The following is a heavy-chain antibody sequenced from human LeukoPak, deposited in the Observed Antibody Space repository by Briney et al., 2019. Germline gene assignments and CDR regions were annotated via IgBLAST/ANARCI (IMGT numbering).Heavy chain of an antibody. CDR3: ARDGPPPGVTVAKYYYYYGMDV. Sequence: ASVKVSCTASGYTFTSYGISWVRQAPGQGLEWMGWISAYNGNTNYAQKLQGRVTMTTDTSTSTAYMELRSLRSDDTAVYYCARDGPPPGVTVAKYYYYYGMDVWGQGTTVTVSS. CDR2: ISAYNGNT. CDR1: GYTFTSYG. V-gene: IGHV1-18*01. J-gene: IGHJ6*02. D-gene: IGHD4-23*01.